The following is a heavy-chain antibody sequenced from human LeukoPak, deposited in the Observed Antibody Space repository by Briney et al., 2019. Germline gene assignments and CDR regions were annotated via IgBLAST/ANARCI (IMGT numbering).Heavy chain of an antibody. D-gene: IGHD1-14*01. CDR3: ARVRPRTPSPYYYMDV. J-gene: IGHJ6*03. V-gene: IGHV3-21*01. CDR1: GFTFSSYS. CDR2: ISSSSSYI. Sequence: GGSLRLSCAASGFTFSSYSMNWVRQAPGKGLEWVSSISSSSSYIYYADSVKGRFTISRDNAKNSLYLQMNSLRADDTAVYYCARVRPRTPSPYYYMDVWGKGTTVTVSS.